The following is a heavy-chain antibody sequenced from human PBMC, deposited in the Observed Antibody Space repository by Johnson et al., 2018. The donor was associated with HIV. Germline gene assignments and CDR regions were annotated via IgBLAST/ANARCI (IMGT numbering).Heavy chain of an antibody. Sequence: QVQLVESGGGLVQPGGSLRLSCAASRFTFSSYNLHWVRQAPGKGLEWVAVISSGGSNKYYADSVKGRFTISRDNSKNTLYLQMNSLRTEDTAVYYCTKDPGRRDPHAFDIWGQGTMITVSS. V-gene: IGHV3-30*04. D-gene: IGHD2-15*01. CDR1: RFTFSSYN. J-gene: IGHJ3*02. CDR3: TKDPGRRDPHAFDI. CDR2: ISSGGSNK.